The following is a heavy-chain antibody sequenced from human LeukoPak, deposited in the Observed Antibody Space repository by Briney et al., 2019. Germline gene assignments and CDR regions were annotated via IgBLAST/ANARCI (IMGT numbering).Heavy chain of an antibody. V-gene: IGHV3-23*01. J-gene: IGHJ5*02. CDR2: ISGSGDTT. CDR1: GSTLRSNP. CDR3: AKDGAAAGFNWFDP. Sequence: GGSLGSPGPPSGSTLRSNPRSWAGRPPGKGLRWSPAISGSGDTTYHADSVKGRFTISRDNSKNTLYLQMNSLRAEDTAVYHCAKDGAAAGFNWFDPWGQGTLVTVSS. D-gene: IGHD6-13*01.